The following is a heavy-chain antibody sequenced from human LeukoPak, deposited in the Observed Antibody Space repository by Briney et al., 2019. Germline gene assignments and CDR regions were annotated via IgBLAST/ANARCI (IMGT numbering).Heavy chain of an antibody. CDR3: ARDRYLYDSSGYRYFDL. D-gene: IGHD3-22*01. V-gene: IGHV4-4*07. J-gene: IGHJ2*01. CDR1: GVSISSYH. CDR2: INTSGST. Sequence: SETLSLTCTVSGVSISSYHWSWIRQPAGKGLEWIGRINTSGSTNYNPSLKSRVTLSVDPSQNQFSLKLSSVTAPDPAVYYCARDRYLYDSSGYRYFDLWGRGTLVTVSS.